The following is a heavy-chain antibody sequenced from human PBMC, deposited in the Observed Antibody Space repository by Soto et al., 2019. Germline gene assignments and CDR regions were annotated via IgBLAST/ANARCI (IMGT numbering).Heavy chain of an antibody. CDR2: ISYDGSNK. CDR1: GLTFSSYA. D-gene: IGHD3-9*01. J-gene: IGHJ6*02. Sequence: GGSLRLSCAASGLTFSSYAMHWVRQAPCKGLERVAVISYDGSNKYYADSVKGRFTISRDNSKNTLYLQMNSLRAEDTAVYYCAREVLTGYYPYYYYGMDVWGQGTTVTVSS. CDR3: AREVLTGYYPYYYYGMDV. V-gene: IGHV3-30-3*01.